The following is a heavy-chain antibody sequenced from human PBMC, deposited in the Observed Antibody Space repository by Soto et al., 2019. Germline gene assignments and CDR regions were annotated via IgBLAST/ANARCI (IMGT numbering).Heavy chain of an antibody. V-gene: IGHV1-46*03. J-gene: IGHJ4*02. CDR2: ISPSSGST. CDR1: GYSFINYY. D-gene: IGHD3-16*01. CDR3: VRADDYRYFDY. Sequence: QVQLVQSGAEVKKPGAPVKVSCKASGYSFINYYIYWVRQAPAQGLEWMGIISPSSGSTNYAQKFQGRVTMTRDTYTSTLNMELSSLPSEDTAVYYCVRADDYRYFDYWGQGTLVTVSS.